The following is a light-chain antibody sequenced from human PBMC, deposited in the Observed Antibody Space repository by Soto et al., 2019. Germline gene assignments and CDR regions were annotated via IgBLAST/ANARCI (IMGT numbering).Light chain of an antibody. CDR3: QSYDSSLSGLGKV. CDR2: GNS. V-gene: IGLV1-40*01. Sequence: QSVLTQPPSVSGAPGQRVTISCTGSSSNIGAGYDVHWYQQLPGTAPKLLIYGNSNRPSGVPDRFSGSKSGTSASLAITGLQAEDEADYYCQSYDSSLSGLGKVFGTGTKVTVL. CDR1: SSNIGAGYD. J-gene: IGLJ1*01.